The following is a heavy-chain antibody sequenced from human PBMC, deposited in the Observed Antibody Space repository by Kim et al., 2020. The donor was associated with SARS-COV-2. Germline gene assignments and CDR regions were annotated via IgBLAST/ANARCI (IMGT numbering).Heavy chain of an antibody. CDR3: AREGPGGFDY. J-gene: IGHJ4*02. Sequence: RRREYAELGKGRFTISRDNAKNSVFLQMSSLKAEDTAVYYCAREGPGGFDYWGQGALVTVST. V-gene: IGHV3-7*03. D-gene: IGHD3-10*01. CDR2: RRR.